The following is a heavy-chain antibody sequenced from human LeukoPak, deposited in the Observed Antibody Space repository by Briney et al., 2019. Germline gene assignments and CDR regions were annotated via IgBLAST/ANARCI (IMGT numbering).Heavy chain of an antibody. CDR2: INPNSGGT. V-gene: IGHV1-2*02. J-gene: IGHJ4*02. D-gene: IGHD3-22*01. CDR1: GHTFTGYY. Sequence: ASVKVSCKASGHTFTGYYMHWVRQAPGQGLEWMGWINPNSGGTNYAQKFQGRVTMTRDTSISTAYMELSRLRSDDTAVYYCARGGYDSSGYFDYWGQGTLVTVSS. CDR3: ARGGYDSSGYFDY.